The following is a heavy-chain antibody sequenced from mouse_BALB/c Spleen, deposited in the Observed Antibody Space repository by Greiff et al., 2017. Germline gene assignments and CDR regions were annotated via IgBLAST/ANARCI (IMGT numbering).Heavy chain of an antibody. CDR3: ARRITTVVATRAMDY. Sequence: QVQLQQPGAELVKPGASVKLSCKASGYTFTSYWMHWVKQRPGQGLEWIGEIDPSDSYTNYNQKFKGKATLTVDKSSSTAYMQLSSLTSEDSAVYYCARRITTVVATRAMDYWGQGTSVTVSS. V-gene: IGHV1-69*02. CDR2: IDPSDSYT. D-gene: IGHD1-1*01. J-gene: IGHJ4*01. CDR1: GYTFTSYW.